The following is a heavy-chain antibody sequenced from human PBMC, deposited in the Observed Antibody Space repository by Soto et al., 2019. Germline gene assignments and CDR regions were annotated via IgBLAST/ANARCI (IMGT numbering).Heavy chain of an antibody. V-gene: IGHV2-5*02. CDR3: VQSRCGGDCLQSYSSHSYYGLDV. Sequence: SGPTLVNPTQTLTLTCTFSGFSMSTTGVGVGWIRQPPGKALEWLALIYWDDDKRYSPSLKSRLTVTKDTSKNQVVLTMTNMDPVDTATYYCVQSRCGGDCLQSYSSHSYYGLDVWGQGTTVTVSS. D-gene: IGHD2-21*02. J-gene: IGHJ6*02. CDR2: IYWDDDK. CDR1: GFSMSTTGVG.